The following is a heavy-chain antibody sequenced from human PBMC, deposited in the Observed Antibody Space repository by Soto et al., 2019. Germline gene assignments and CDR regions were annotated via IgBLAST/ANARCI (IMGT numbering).Heavy chain of an antibody. D-gene: IGHD4-17*01. Sequence: SETLSLTCAVSGGSISSSNWWSWVRQPPGKGLEWIGEIYHSGSTNYNPSLKSRVTISVDKSKNQFSLKLSSVTAADTAVYYCARDYGGNSVLTYFDYWGQGTLVTSPQ. V-gene: IGHV4-4*02. CDR1: GGSISSSNW. CDR2: IYHSGST. CDR3: ARDYGGNSVLTYFDY. J-gene: IGHJ4*02.